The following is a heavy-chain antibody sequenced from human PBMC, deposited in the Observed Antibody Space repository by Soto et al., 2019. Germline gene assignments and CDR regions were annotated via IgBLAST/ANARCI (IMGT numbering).Heavy chain of an antibody. J-gene: IGHJ5*02. Sequence: AESLRLSCAASGFTFSSYGMHWVCQAPGKGLEWVAGIWYDGSNKYYVDSVKGRFTISRDNSKNTLYLEMNSLRAEDTAVYYCARDKEAGTTSLFDPWGQGTLVTVSS. V-gene: IGHV3-33*01. CDR1: GFTFSSYG. D-gene: IGHD1-7*01. CDR2: IWYDGSNK. CDR3: ARDKEAGTTSLFDP.